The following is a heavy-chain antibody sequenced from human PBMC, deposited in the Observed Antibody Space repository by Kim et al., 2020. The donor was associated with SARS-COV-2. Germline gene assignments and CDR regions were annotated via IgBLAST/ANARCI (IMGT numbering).Heavy chain of an antibody. V-gene: IGHV3-30*18. CDR2: ISYDGSNK. CDR3: AKVRSGYYYSVDY. J-gene: IGHJ4*02. Sequence: GGSLRLSCAASGFTFSSYGMHWVRQAPGKGLEWVAVISYDGSNKYYADSVKGRFTISRDNSKNTLYLQMNSLRAEDTAVYYCAKVRSGYYYSVDYWGQGTLVTVSS. D-gene: IGHD3-22*01. CDR1: GFTFSSYG.